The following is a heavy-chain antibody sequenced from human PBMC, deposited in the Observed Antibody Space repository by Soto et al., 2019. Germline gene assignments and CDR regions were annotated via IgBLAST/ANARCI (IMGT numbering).Heavy chain of an antibody. CDR1: GGTFSSYA. CDR3: AGEGRDGYNQLDY. D-gene: IGHD5-12*01. CDR2: IIPIFGTA. V-gene: IGHV1-69*01. J-gene: IGHJ4*02. Sequence: QVQLVQSGAEVKKPGASVKVSCKASGGTFSSYAISWVRQAPGQGLEWVGGIIPIFGTANYAQKFQGRVTITADASTSTAYMEPSSLRSEDTAVYYCAGEGRDGYNQLDYWGQGTLVTVAS.